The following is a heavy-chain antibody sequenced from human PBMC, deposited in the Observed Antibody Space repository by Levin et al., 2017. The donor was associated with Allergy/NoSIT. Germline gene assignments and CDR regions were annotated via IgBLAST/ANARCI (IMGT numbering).Heavy chain of an antibody. CDR1: GDRVSSNSVA. V-gene: IGHV6-1*01. J-gene: IGHJ4*02. CDR3: ARALAGDIDY. D-gene: IGHD3-16*01. Sequence: SPTLSLPCAISGDRVSSNSVAWNWIRQSPSRGLEWLGRTYYRSKWYNDYAVSVKSRITINPDTSKNQFSLQLSSVTPEDTAVYYCARALAGDIDYWGQGTLVTVSS. CDR2: TYYRSKWYN.